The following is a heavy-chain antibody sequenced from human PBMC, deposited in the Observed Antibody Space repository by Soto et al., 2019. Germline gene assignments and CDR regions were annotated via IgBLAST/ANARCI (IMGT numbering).Heavy chain of an antibody. V-gene: IGHV5-51*07. CDR2: IFPGDPDV. J-gene: IGHJ6*02. CDR1: GFSISSYW. CDR3: ARSIVSGLMFPPGLDV. D-gene: IGHD2-21*01. Sequence: EVPLLQSGAQVKKPGESLKISCKGSGFSISSYWLGWVHQMPGKGLEWMGIIFPGDPDVRYNPSFQGQVTISADTSINTAYLQWTSLKASDTAMYYCARSIVSGLMFPPGLDVWGQGTTVTVSS.